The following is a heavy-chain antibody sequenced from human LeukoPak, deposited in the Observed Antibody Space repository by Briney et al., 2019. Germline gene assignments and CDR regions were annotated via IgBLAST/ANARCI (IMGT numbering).Heavy chain of an antibody. V-gene: IGHV3-30-3*01. D-gene: IGHD6-19*01. Sequence: PGGSLRLSCAASGFTFSSYAMHWVRQAPGKGLEWVAVISYDGSNKYYADSVKGRFTTSRDNSKNTLYLQMNSLRAEDTAVYYCARGNLPSDSSGWYSGGAVGYWGQGTLVTVSS. J-gene: IGHJ4*02. CDR1: GFTFSSYA. CDR3: ARGNLPSDSSGWYSGGAVGY. CDR2: ISYDGSNK.